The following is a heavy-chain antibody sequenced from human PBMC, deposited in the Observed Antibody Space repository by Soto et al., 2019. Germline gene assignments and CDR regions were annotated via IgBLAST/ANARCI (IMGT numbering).Heavy chain of an antibody. V-gene: IGHV5-51*01. D-gene: IGHD3-22*01. CDR2: IYPGDSDT. Sequence: GESQKISCKGSGYSFTSYWIGWVRQMPGKGLEWMGIIYPGDSDTRYSPSFQGQVTISADKSISTAYLQWSSLKASDTAMYYCARQPYYYDSSGYYGYAFDIWGQGTMVTVSS. CDR1: GYSFTSYW. CDR3: ARQPYYYDSSGYYGYAFDI. J-gene: IGHJ3*02.